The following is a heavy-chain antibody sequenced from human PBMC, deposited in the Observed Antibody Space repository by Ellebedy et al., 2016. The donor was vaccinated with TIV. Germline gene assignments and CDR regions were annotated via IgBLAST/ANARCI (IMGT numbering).Heavy chain of an antibody. J-gene: IGHJ1*01. CDR1: GFTVSTNY. CDR3: ARDRIAARPWGWYFQH. D-gene: IGHD6-6*01. V-gene: IGHV3-11*04. CDR2: ISSSGSTI. Sequence: GESLKISCAASGFTVSTNYMSWIRQAPGKGLEWVSYISSSGSTIYYADSLKGRFTISRDNAKNSLYLQMNSLRAEDTAVYYCARDRIAARPWGWYFQHWGQGTLVTVSS.